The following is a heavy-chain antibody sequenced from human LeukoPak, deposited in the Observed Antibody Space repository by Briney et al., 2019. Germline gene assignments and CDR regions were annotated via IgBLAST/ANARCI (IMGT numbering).Heavy chain of an antibody. CDR1: GFTFGDYA. J-gene: IGHJ4*02. CDR2: IRSKAYGGTT. Sequence: PGGSLGLSCITSGFTFGDYAMSWFRQAPGKGLEWVGFIRSKAYGGTTEYAASVKGRFTISRDDSKSIAYLQMNSLKTEDTAVYYCTSGSGWYRLIDYWGQGTLVTVSS. CDR3: TSGSGWYRLIDY. V-gene: IGHV3-49*03. D-gene: IGHD6-19*01.